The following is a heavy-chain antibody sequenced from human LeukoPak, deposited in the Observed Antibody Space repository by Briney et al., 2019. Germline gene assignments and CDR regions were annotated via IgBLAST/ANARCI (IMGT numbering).Heavy chain of an antibody. V-gene: IGHV3-33*01. D-gene: IGHD3-10*02. CDR1: GFTFSSYG. J-gene: IGHJ3*02. Sequence: GGSLRLSCAASGFTFSSYGMHWVRQAPGKGLEWVAVIWYDGTNKYYADSVKGRFTISRENSKNTLYLQMNSLRAEDTAVYYCARVRATFGYDAFDIWGQGTMVTVSS. CDR2: IWYDGTNK. CDR3: ARVRATFGYDAFDI.